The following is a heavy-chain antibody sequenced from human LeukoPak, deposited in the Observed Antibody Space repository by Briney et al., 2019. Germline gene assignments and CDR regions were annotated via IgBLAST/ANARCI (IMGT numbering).Heavy chain of an antibody. CDR1: GFTVSANY. D-gene: IGHD3-22*01. J-gene: IGHJ4*02. V-gene: IGHV3-53*01. CDR2: IFRNGNT. CDR3: AGAPTPTDYDTSLDY. Sequence: PGGSLRLSCAASGFTVSANYMTWVRQAPGKGLEWVSVIFRNGNTYYADSVKGRLTISRDNPSNTLYLQMNTLRAEDTAVYYCAGAPTPTDYDTSLDYWGQGTLVTVSS.